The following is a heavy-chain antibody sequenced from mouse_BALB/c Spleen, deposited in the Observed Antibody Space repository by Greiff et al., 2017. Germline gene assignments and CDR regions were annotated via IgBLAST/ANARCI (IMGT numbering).Heavy chain of an antibody. J-gene: IGHJ3*01. CDR2: IDPENGDT. CDR1: GFNIKDYY. Sequence: EVQLQESGAELVRSGASVKLSCTASGFNIKDYYMHWVKQRPEQGLEWIGWIDPENGDTEYAPKFQGKATMTADTSSNTAYLQLSSLTSEDTAVYYCKAVDDYERFAYWGQGTLVTVSA. V-gene: IGHV14-4*02. D-gene: IGHD2-4*01. CDR3: KAVDDYERFAY.